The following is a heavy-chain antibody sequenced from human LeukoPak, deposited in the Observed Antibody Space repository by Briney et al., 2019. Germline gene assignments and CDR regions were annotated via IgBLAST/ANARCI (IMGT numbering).Heavy chain of an antibody. CDR2: IYTSGNT. D-gene: IGHD2-21*02. J-gene: IGHJ6*02. V-gene: IGHV4-4*08. CDR3: AAPFCGGDCYSSYYYYAMDV. CDR1: GGSISAYY. Sequence: PSETLSLTCTVSGGSISAYYWSWIRRPPGKGLEWIGYIYTSGNTNYNPSLKSRVTISVDTSKNQFSLKLSSVTAADTAVYYCAAPFCGGDCYSSYYYYAMDVWGPGTTVTVSS.